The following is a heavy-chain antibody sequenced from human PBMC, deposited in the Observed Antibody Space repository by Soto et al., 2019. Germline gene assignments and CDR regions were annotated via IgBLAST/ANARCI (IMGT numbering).Heavy chain of an antibody. CDR2: ISYDGSNK. J-gene: IGHJ2*01. D-gene: IGHD4-4*01. V-gene: IGHV3-30-3*01. CDR1: GFTFSYYA. CDR3: ARDLYPVTLYWYFDL. Sequence: QVQLAESGGGVVQPGRSLRLSWAASGFTFSYYAMHWVRQAPGKGLEWVAVISYDGSNKYYADSVKGRFTISRDNSKNTLYLQMNSLRAEDTAVYYCARDLYPVTLYWYFDLWGRGTLVTVSS.